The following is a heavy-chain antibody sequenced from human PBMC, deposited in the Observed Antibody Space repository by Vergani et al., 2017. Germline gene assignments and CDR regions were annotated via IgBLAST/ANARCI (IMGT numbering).Heavy chain of an antibody. J-gene: IGHJ3*02. D-gene: IGHD1-26*01. CDR2: IKQDGSEK. Sequence: EVQLVESGGGLVQPGGSLRLSCAASGFTFSSYWMSWVRPAPGKGLEWVANIKQDGSEKYYVDSVKGRFTISRDNAKNSLYLQMNSLRAEDTAVYYCARDQEDIVGATDAFDIWGQGTMVTVSS. CDR1: GFTFSSYW. V-gene: IGHV3-7*01. CDR3: ARDQEDIVGATDAFDI.